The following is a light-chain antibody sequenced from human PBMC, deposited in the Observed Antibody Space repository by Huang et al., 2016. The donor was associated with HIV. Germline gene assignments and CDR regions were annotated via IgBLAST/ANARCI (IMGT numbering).Light chain of an antibody. CDR3: MEALQAPYT. V-gene: IGKV2-28*01. J-gene: IGKJ2*01. CDR2: LGS. Sequence: DAVMTQYPLSLPVPPGEPASISCRSSQSLRHRNGLNYLDWYLQKPGQSPHLLIHLGSSRASGVPDRFSGGGSGTDFSLNISRVEAEDAGIYYCMEALQAPYTFGQGTKLEI. CDR1: QSLRHRNGLNY.